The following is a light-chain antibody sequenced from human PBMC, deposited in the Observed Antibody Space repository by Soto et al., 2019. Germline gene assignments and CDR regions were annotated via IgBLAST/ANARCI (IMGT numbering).Light chain of an antibody. CDR1: QDISNY. V-gene: IGKV1-27*01. CDR2: AAS. Sequence: DIQMTQSPSSLSASVGDRVTITCRASQDISNYLAWYQQKPGKVPKLLIYAASTLRSGVPSRFSGSGSGTDFTLAISSLQPEDVATYYCQKYNSAPRTFGQGTKVDIK. J-gene: IGKJ1*01. CDR3: QKYNSAPRT.